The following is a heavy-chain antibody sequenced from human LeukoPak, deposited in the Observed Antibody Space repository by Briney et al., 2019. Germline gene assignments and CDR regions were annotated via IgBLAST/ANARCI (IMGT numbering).Heavy chain of an antibody. V-gene: IGHV3-30-3*01. CDR1: GFTFSSYA. CDR2: ISYDGSNK. Sequence: PGGSLRLSCAASGFTFSSYAMHWVRQAPGKGLEWVAVISYDGSNKYYADSVKGRFTISRDNSKNTLYLQMHSLRAEDTAVYYCFSVTIDYWGQGTLVTVSS. CDR3: FSVTIDY. D-gene: IGHD4-11*01. J-gene: IGHJ4*02.